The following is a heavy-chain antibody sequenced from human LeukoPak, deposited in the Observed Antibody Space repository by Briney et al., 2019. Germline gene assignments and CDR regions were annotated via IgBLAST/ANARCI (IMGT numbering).Heavy chain of an antibody. CDR3: GRYYVMDV. J-gene: IGHJ6*02. Sequence: GGSLRLSCAASGFTVSSNYMSCVRRAPGKGLEWVSVIYTGGSTYYADSVKGRFTISRDNSKSTLYLQMNSLRAEDTAVYYRGRYYVMDVWGQGTSVTVSS. CDR2: IYTGGST. CDR1: GFTVSSNY. V-gene: IGHV3-66*01.